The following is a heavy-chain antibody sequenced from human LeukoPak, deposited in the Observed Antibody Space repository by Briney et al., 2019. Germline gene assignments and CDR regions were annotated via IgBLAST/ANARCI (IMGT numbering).Heavy chain of an antibody. CDR3: ARVYCSGGSCYYFDQ. V-gene: IGHV4-59*08. J-gene: IGHJ4*02. D-gene: IGHD2-15*01. CDR2: TYYSGST. Sequence: PSETLSLTCSVSGGSISGYNWNWIRQPPGKGLEWIGYTYYSGSTNYNPSLKSRVTISVDTSKNQFSLKLSSVTAADTAVYYCARVYCSGGSCYYFDQWGQGTLVTVSS. CDR1: GGSISGYN.